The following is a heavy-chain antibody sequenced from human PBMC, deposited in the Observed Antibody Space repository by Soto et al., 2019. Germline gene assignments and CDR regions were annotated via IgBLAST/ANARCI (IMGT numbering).Heavy chain of an antibody. J-gene: IGHJ2*01. CDR2: INSDGSST. CDR1: GFTFSSYW. CDR3: AKETMGNWYFDL. Sequence: GSLRLSCAASGFTFSSYWMHWVRQAPGKGPVWVSRINSDGSSTSYADSVKGRFTISRDNAKNTLYLQMNSLRAEDTAVYYCAKETMGNWYFDLWGRGTLVTVSS. V-gene: IGHV3-74*01. D-gene: IGHD3-10*01.